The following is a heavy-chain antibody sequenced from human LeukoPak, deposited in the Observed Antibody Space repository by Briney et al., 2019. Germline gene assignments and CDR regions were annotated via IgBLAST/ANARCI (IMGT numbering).Heavy chain of an antibody. Sequence: SETLSLTCTVSGGSISSYYWSWIRQPPGKGLEWIGYIYYSGSTNYNPSLKSRVTISVDTSKNQFSLKLSSVTAAGTAVYYCARSKGDFPFDYWGQGTLVTVSS. CDR1: GGSISSYY. CDR3: ARSKGDFPFDY. J-gene: IGHJ4*02. D-gene: IGHD2-21*02. V-gene: IGHV4-59*01. CDR2: IYYSGST.